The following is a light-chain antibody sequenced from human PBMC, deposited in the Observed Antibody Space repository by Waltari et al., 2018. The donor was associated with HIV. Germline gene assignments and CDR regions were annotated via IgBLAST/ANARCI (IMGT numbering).Light chain of an antibody. V-gene: IGLV1-51*01. CDR1: ISNIGVNY. J-gene: IGLJ3*02. CDR2: DNN. Sequence: QSVMTQPPSVSAAPGQKVTISCSGISNIGVNYVSWYQQVPGTAPKLLIYDNNKHPSGIPDRFSGSRSGTSATLDISGRQPGDEADYYCGTWDYSLDSGVFGGGTKLTVL. CDR3: GTWDYSLDSGV.